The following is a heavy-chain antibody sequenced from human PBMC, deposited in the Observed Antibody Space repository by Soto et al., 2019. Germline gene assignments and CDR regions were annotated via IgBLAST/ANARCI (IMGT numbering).Heavy chain of an antibody. CDR1: GGTFSSYA. D-gene: IGHD1-26*01. Sequence: SVKVSCKASGGTFSSYAISWVRQAPGQGLEWMGGIIPIFGTANYAQKFQGRVTITAAESTSTAYMELSSLRSDDPAVYFCARRGWELRGCPGDAFDIWGKGTMVTVSS. CDR2: IIPIFGTA. J-gene: IGHJ3*02. V-gene: IGHV1-69*13. CDR3: ARRGWELRGCPGDAFDI.